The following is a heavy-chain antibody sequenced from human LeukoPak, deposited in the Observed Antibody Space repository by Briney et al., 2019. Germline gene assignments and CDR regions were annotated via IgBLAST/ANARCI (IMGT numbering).Heavy chain of an antibody. V-gene: IGHV4-30-4*01. CDR2: IYYSGST. J-gene: IGHJ4*02. CDR1: GGSISSGDYY. D-gene: IGHD3-22*01. Sequence: PSETQSLTCTVSGGSISSGDYYWSWIRQPPGKGLEWIGYIYYSGSTYYKPSLKSRVTISVDTSKNQFSLKLGSVTAADTAVYYCAGGGGPYYYDSNGYYLYYWGQGTLVTVSS. CDR3: AGGGGPYYYDSNGYYLYY.